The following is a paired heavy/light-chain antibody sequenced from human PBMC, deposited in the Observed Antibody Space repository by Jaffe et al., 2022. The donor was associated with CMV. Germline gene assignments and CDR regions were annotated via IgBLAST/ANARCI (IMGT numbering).Heavy chain of an antibody. CDR3: ARDCCPGDLDH. CDR2: INQDGSEE. D-gene: IGHD7-27*01. J-gene: IGHJ4*02. CDR1: GFTLSNYW. V-gene: IGHV3-7*03. Sequence: EVQLVESGGGLVQPGGSLRLSCAASGFTLSNYWMDWVRQTPGKGLEWVANINQDGSEEYYVDSVKGRFTISRDNTKNSLYLQMNSLRVEDTAVYYCARDCCPGDLDHWGQGTPVTVSS.
Light chain of an antibody. CDR3: QQNYRTPLWT. CDR1: QSISSY. Sequence: DIQMTQSPSSLSASAGDRVTITCRASQSISSYLNWYQKKPGKAPKLLIYGASSLQSGVPSRFSGSGSGTDFTLTINSLQTEDFATYYCQQNYRTPLWTFGQGTKVEMK. CDR2: GAS. J-gene: IGKJ1*01. V-gene: IGKV1-39*01.